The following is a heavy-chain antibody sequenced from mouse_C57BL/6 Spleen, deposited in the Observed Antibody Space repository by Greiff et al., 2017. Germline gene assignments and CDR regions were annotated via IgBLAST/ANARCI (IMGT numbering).Heavy chain of an antibody. CDR3: AIPYYYGSSPWFAY. D-gene: IGHD1-1*01. Sequence: EVKLVESGGGLVKPGGSLKLSCAASGFTFSDYGMHWVRQAPEKGLEWVAYISSGSSTIYYADTVKGRFTISRDNAKNTLFMQMTSLRSEDTAMYYCAIPYYYGSSPWFAYWGQGTLVTVSA. CDR1: GFTFSDYG. V-gene: IGHV5-17*01. CDR2: ISSGSSTI. J-gene: IGHJ3*01.